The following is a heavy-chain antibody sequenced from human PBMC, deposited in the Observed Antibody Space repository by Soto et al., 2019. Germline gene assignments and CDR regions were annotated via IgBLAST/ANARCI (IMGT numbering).Heavy chain of an antibody. D-gene: IGHD2-15*01. CDR2: INPNSGGT. J-gene: IGHJ4*02. Sequence: ASVKVSCKASGYTFTGYYMHWVRQAPGQGLEWMGWINPNSGGTNYAQKFQGRVTMTRDTTISTAYMELSRLRSDDTAVYYCARVNVVVVAATREYYFDYWGQGTLVTVSS. V-gene: IGHV1-2*02. CDR1: GYTFTGYY. CDR3: ARVNVVVVAATREYYFDY.